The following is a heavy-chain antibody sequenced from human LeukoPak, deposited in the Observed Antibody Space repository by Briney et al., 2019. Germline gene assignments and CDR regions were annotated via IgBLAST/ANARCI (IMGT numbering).Heavy chain of an antibody. D-gene: IGHD1-1*01. CDR2: MNPNSGNT. CDR1: GYTFTSYD. Sequence: ASVKVSCKASGYTFTSYDINWVRQATGQGLEWMGWMNPNSGNTGYAQKFQGRVTITRNTSISTAYMELSSLRSEDTAVYYCARDQVQLERRRTPPGYWGQGTLVTVSS. CDR3: ARDQVQLERRRTPPGY. J-gene: IGHJ4*02. V-gene: IGHV1-8*03.